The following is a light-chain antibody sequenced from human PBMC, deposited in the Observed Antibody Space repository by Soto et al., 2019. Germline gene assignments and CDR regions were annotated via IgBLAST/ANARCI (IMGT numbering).Light chain of an antibody. Sequence: EIVMTQSPDALSVSRGETVTLSCRASQSVATNLAWYQHKPGQAPRLLMYETSVRATGVPARFSGSGSGTEFTLTISSLQSEDFADYYCQQYNNWPQGAFGPGTRVEI. CDR1: QSVATN. CDR3: QQYNNWPQGA. J-gene: IGKJ1*01. CDR2: ETS. V-gene: IGKV3-15*01.